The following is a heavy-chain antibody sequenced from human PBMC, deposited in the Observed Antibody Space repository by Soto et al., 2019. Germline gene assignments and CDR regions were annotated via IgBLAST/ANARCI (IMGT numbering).Heavy chain of an antibody. J-gene: IGHJ4*02. D-gene: IGHD6-19*01. CDR1: GFSLSSTRMA. V-gene: IGHV2-5*02. CDR3: AHIVVAGLGYYFDY. Sequence: QITLKESGPTLVKPTQTLTLTCTFSGFSLSSTRMAVGWIRQPPGKALEWLALIYWDDDKRYSPFLKSRLTITKDTSKNPVVRTMSNMDPVDTARYYCAHIVVAGLGYYFDYWGQGTLVTVSS. CDR2: IYWDDDK.